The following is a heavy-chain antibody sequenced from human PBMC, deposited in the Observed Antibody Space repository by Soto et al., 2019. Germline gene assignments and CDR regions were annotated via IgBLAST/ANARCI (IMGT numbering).Heavy chain of an antibody. D-gene: IGHD3-16*01. J-gene: IGHJ6*02. V-gene: IGHV3-23*01. Sequence: GGSLRLSCAASGFTFSSYAMSWVRQAPGKGLEWVSAISGSGGSTYYADSVKGRFTISRDNSKNTLYLQMNSLRAEDTAVYYCANFRGSSLMIPGGMDVWGQGTKVTVYS. CDR1: GFTFSSYA. CDR3: ANFRGSSLMIPGGMDV. CDR2: ISGSGGST.